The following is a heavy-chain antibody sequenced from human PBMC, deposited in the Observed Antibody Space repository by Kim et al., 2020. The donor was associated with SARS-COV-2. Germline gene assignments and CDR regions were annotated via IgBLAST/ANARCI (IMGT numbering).Heavy chain of an antibody. J-gene: IGHJ6*03. CDR3: ARDLPLEWLWDPWGVSV. Sequence: SVKGRFTISRDNSKNTLYLQMNSLRAEDTAVYYCARDLPLEWLWDPWGVSVWGKGTTVTVSS. D-gene: IGHD3-3*01. V-gene: IGHV3-30*07.